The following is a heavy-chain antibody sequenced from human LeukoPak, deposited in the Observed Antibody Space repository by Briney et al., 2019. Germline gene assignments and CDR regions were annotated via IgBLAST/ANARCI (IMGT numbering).Heavy chain of an antibody. Sequence: PSETLSLTCTVSGGSISSYYWSWLRQPPGKGLEWIGYRHYSGSFNYSPSLKSRAIISLDTSKNQFSLRLSSVTAADTAVYYCARFDYGDSAGRAGPLNFWGQGTLVTVSS. J-gene: IGHJ4*02. CDR1: GGSISSYY. CDR3: ARFDYGDSAGRAGPLNF. D-gene: IGHD4-17*01. CDR2: RHYSGSF. V-gene: IGHV4-59*01.